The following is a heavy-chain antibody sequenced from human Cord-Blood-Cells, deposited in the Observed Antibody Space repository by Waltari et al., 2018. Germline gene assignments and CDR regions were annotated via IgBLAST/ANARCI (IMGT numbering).Heavy chain of an antibody. CDR3: ARVPASTVVTDY. Sequence: QVQLQQWGAGLLKPSETLSLTCAVDGGSFRGYYWSWIRQPPGKGLEWIGEINHSGSTNYNPSLKSRVTISVDTSKNQFSLKLSSVTAADTAVYYCARVPASTVVTDYWGQGTLVTVSS. CDR1: GGSFRGYY. CDR2: INHSGST. V-gene: IGHV4-34*01. J-gene: IGHJ4*02. D-gene: IGHD4-17*01.